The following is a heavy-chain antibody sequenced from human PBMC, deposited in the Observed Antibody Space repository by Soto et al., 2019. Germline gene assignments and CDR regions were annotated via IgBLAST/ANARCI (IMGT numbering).Heavy chain of an antibody. J-gene: IGHJ6*02. CDR3: AREGYYGSGSYYRPPIYGMDV. Sequence: LXLSFAAPIFTFSIYGMHWVRQAPGNGLEWVAVIWYDGSNKYYADSVKGRFTISRDNSKNTLYLQMNSLRAEDTAVYYCAREGYYGSGSYYRPPIYGMDVWGQGTTVTVSS. CDR2: IWYDGSNK. V-gene: IGHV3-33*01. D-gene: IGHD3-10*01. CDR1: IFTFSIYG.